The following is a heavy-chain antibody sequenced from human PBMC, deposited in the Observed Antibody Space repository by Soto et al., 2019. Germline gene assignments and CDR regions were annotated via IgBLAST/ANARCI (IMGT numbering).Heavy chain of an antibody. CDR2: IYYSGST. CDR3: ARYVADRLFFVF. D-gene: IGHD6-13*01. V-gene: IGHV4-59*01. J-gene: IGHJ4*02. Sequence: KASETLSLTCTVSGGSISSYYWSWIRQPPGKGLEWIGYIYYSGSTNYNPALKSRVTISVDTSKNQSSLKLSSVTAEDTGVYSCARYVADRLFFVFSGQGTLVTVSS. CDR1: GGSISSYY.